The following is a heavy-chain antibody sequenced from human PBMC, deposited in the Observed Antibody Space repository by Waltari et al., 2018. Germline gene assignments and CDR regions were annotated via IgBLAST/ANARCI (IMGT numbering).Heavy chain of an antibody. Sequence: QVQLVQSGAEVKNPGASVKVSCKASGYSFISYNINWVRQATGQGLEWMGWMNPYSVNTGYAKNVQGRVTMTSNTSVSTAYMELSSLRSEDTAVYYCATRLSTRLGGRIEYWGRGTLVTVSS. V-gene: IGHV1-8*01. D-gene: IGHD2-15*01. J-gene: IGHJ4*02. CDR2: MNPYSVNT. CDR3: ATRLSTRLGGRIEY. CDR1: GYSFISYN.